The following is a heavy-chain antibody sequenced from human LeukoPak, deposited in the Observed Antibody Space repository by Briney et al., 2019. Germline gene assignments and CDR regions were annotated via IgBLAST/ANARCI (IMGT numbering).Heavy chain of an antibody. Sequence: GGSLRLSCAASGFTFISYWMSWVRQAPGKGLEWVANIKQDGSEKYYVDSVKGRFTISRDNSKNTLYLQMNSLRAEDTAVYYCAKDRRAGSYDYWGQGTLVTVSS. CDR1: GFTFISYW. D-gene: IGHD3-10*01. J-gene: IGHJ4*02. CDR2: IKQDGSEK. V-gene: IGHV3-7*03. CDR3: AKDRRAGSYDY.